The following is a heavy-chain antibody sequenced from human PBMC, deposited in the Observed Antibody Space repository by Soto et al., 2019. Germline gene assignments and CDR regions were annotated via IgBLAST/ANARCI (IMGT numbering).Heavy chain of an antibody. CDR2: SNAGNSKT. CDR3: GRDQSGTGYYVDWFDP. D-gene: IGHD3-10*02. V-gene: IGHV1-3*01. J-gene: IGHJ5*02. CDR1: GYTFSVNA. Sequence: QVHFVQSGAEVKKPGASVKVSCKASGYTFSVNALLGRPQPPGKRLEGLGWSNAGNSKTYYSEKFEGRVTFTRDTVATTVNMELTSLTSEDTAVYYCGRDQSGTGYYVDWFDPWGQGTLVTVSS.